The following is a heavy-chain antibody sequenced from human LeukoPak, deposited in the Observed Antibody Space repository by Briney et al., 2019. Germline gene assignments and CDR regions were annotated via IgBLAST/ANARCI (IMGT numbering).Heavy chain of an antibody. Sequence: PGGSLRLSCAASGFTVSSNYMSWVRQAPGKGLEWVSVIYSGGSTYYADSVKGRFTISRDNSKNTLYLQVNSLRAEDTAVYYCAREGLTGTIDYWGQGTLVTVSS. CDR2: IYSGGST. CDR1: GFTVSSNY. V-gene: IGHV3-53*01. CDR3: AREGLTGTIDY. D-gene: IGHD1/OR15-1a*01. J-gene: IGHJ4*02.